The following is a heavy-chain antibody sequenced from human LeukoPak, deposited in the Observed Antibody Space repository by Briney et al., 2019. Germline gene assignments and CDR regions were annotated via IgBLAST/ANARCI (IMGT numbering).Heavy chain of an antibody. V-gene: IGHV4-39*07. D-gene: IGHD3-22*01. CDR1: AGSISSDSYN. Sequence: SETLSLTCTVSAGSISSDSYNWVWIRQPPGKGLEGMGTIDYSGNTYDDPSLKSRRTMSVDTSKTQFSMKLRPVTAADTALYYCASTSPKYYYESSGYSSLFDNWGQGTLVTVSS. J-gene: IGHJ4*02. CDR2: IDYSGNT. CDR3: ASTSPKYYYESSGYSSLFDN.